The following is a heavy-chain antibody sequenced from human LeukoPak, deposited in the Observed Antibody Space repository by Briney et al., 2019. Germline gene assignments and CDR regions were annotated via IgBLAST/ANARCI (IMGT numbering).Heavy chain of an antibody. Sequence: GGSLRLSCAASGFTFSSYSMNWVRQAPGKGLEWVSSISSSSSYIYYADSVKGRFTISRDNAKNSLYLQMNSLRAEDTAVYYCARRGGLTFGGVIATGYYYYMDVWGKGTTVTVSS. CDR3: ARRGGLTFGGVIATGYYYYMDV. D-gene: IGHD3-16*02. CDR1: GFTFSSYS. CDR2: ISSSSSYI. J-gene: IGHJ6*03. V-gene: IGHV3-21*01.